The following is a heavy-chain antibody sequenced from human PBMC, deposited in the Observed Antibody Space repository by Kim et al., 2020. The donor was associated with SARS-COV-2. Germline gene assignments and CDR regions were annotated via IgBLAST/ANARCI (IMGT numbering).Heavy chain of an antibody. CDR1: GYTFTSYG. CDR3: ARDRRITLTGDFDY. CDR2: ISAYNGNT. D-gene: IGHD3-16*01. Sequence: ASVKVSCKASGYTFTSYGISWVRQAPGQGLEWMGWISAYNGNTNYAQKLQGRVTMTTDTSTSTAYMELRSLRSDDTAVYYCARDRRITLTGDFDYWGQGTLVTVSS. V-gene: IGHV1-18*04. J-gene: IGHJ4*02.